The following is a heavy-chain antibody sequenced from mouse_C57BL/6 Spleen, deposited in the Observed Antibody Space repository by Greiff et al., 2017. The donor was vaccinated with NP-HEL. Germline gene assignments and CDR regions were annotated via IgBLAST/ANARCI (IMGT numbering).Heavy chain of an antibody. CDR3: ASGSSYEHYYAMDY. D-gene: IGHD1-1*01. V-gene: IGHV1-80*01. Sequence: QVQLQQSGAELVKPGASVKISCKASGYAFSSYWMNWVKQRPGKGLEWIGQIYPGDGDTNYNGKFKGKATLTADKSSSTAYMQLSSLTSEDSAVYFCASGSSYEHYYAMDYWGQGTSVTVSS. J-gene: IGHJ4*01. CDR2: IYPGDGDT. CDR1: GYAFSSYW.